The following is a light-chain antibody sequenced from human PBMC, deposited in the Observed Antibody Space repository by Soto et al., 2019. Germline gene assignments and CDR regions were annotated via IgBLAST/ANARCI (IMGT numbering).Light chain of an antibody. Sequence: DIVMTQSPDSLSVSLGERATINCKSGQSVLYSSNNKEYLAWYQQKPGQVPKVLIYWASTRESGVPDRFSGSGSGTDFTLTISSLQAEDAAVYYCQQYCTTPWTFGQGTKVEIK. CDR1: QSVLYSSNNKEY. V-gene: IGKV4-1*01. CDR2: WAS. J-gene: IGKJ1*01. CDR3: QQYCTTPWT.